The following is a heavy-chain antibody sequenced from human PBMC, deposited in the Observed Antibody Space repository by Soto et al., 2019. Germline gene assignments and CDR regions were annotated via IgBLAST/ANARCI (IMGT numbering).Heavy chain of an antibody. CDR3: ARGDSSLGLYNWFNP. CDR2: INHSGST. CDR1: GGSFSGYY. D-gene: IGHD6-6*01. Sequence: SETLSLTCAVYGGSFSGYYWSWIRQPPGKGLEWIGEINHSGSTNYNPSLKSRVTISVDTSKNQFSLKLSSVTAADTAVHYCARGDSSLGLYNWFNPWGQGTLVTVSS. V-gene: IGHV4-34*01. J-gene: IGHJ5*02.